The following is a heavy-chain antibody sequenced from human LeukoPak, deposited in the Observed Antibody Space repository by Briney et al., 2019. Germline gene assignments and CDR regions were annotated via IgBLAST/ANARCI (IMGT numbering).Heavy chain of an antibody. CDR3: AKDCSGCFDY. J-gene: IGHJ4*02. D-gene: IGHD6-19*01. CDR1: GFTFSSYG. Sequence: GGSLRLSCAASGFTFSSYGMHWVRQAPGKGLEWVAVISYDGSNKYYADSVKGRFTISRDNSKNTLYLQMNSLRAEDTAVYYCAKDCSGCFDYWGQGTLVTVSS. V-gene: IGHV3-30*18. CDR2: ISYDGSNK.